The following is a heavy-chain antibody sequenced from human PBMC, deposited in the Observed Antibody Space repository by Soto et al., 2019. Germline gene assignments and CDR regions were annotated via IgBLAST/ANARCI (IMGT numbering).Heavy chain of an antibody. Sequence: GESLKISCKGSGYSFTSYWISWVRQMPGKGLEWMGRIDPSDSYTNYSPSFQGHVTISADKSISTAYLQWSSLKASDTAIYYCARHRIAAAGSYYYGMDVWGQGTTVTVSS. CDR3: ARHRIAAAGSYYYGMDV. CDR2: IDPSDSYT. V-gene: IGHV5-10-1*01. CDR1: GYSFTSYW. J-gene: IGHJ6*02. D-gene: IGHD6-13*01.